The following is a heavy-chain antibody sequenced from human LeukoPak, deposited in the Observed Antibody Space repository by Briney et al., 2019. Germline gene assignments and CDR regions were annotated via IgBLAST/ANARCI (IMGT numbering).Heavy chain of an antibody. Sequence: ASVTVSCKTSGYTFTSYGLSWVRQAPGQGLEWMGWISGYNGITEYPQKFRGRVTVTTDTSTSTAYMELRSLRSDDTAVYYCARDDSSWYFDYWGQGTLVTVSS. CDR3: ARDDSSWYFDY. D-gene: IGHD6-13*01. CDR1: GYTFTSYG. CDR2: ISGYNGIT. J-gene: IGHJ4*02. V-gene: IGHV1-18*01.